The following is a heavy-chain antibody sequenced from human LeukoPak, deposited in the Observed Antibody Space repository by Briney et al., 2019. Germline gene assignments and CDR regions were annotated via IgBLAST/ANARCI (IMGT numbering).Heavy chain of an antibody. CDR1: GYTFTGYY. CDR3: ARESFSGSGGLNWFAP. D-gene: IGHD3-10*01. J-gene: IGHJ5*02. CDR2: LNPDTGST. Sequence: GASVKVSCKASGYTFTGYYIHWVRQAPGQGLEWMGGLNPDTGSTNYAQKFQARVITTRDTSINTAYMELRRLRYDDTAMYFCARESFSGSGGLNWFAPWGQGTLVTVSA. V-gene: IGHV1-2*02.